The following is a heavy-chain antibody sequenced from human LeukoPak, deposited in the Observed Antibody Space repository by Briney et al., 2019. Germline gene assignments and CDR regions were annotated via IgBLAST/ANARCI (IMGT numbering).Heavy chain of an antibody. CDR3: ARCRVLLWFGEFRLGEVGG. CDR1: GGSISDYY. CDR2: IYYSGST. Sequence: SETLSLTCTVSGGSISDYYWNWIRQPPGKGLEWIGYIYYSGSTNYNPSLKSRVTISVDTSKNQFSLKLSSVTAADTAVYYCARCRVLLWFGEFRLGEVGGWGQGTLVTVSS. D-gene: IGHD3-10*01. J-gene: IGHJ4*02. V-gene: IGHV4-59*12.